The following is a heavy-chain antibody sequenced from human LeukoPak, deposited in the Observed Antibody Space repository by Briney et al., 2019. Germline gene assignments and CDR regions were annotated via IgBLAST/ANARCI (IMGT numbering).Heavy chain of an antibody. CDR3: ARDYCSSTSCLPGWFDP. V-gene: IGHV1-18*01. Sequence: ASVKVSCKASGYTFTSYGISWVRQAPGQGLEWMGWISAYNGNTNYAQKLQGRVTMTTDTSTSTAYMELRSLRSDDTAVYYCARDYCSSTSCLPGWFDPWGQGTLVTVSS. CDR2: ISAYNGNT. CDR1: GYTFTSYG. D-gene: IGHD2-2*01. J-gene: IGHJ5*02.